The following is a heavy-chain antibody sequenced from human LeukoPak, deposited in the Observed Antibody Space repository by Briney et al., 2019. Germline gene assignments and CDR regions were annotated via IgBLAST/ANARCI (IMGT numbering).Heavy chain of an antibody. CDR3: ARVAATAPFYY. Sequence: SESLSLTCTVSGGSISSGGYYWSWIRQHPGKGLEWIGYIYYSGSTYYNPSLKSRVTISVDTSKNQFSLKLSSVTAADTAVYYCARVAATAPFYYWGQGTLVTVSS. V-gene: IGHV4-31*03. D-gene: IGHD2-15*01. CDR1: GGSISSGGYY. CDR2: IYYSGST. J-gene: IGHJ4*02.